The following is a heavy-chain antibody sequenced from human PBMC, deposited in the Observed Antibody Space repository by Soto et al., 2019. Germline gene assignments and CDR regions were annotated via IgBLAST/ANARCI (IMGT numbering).Heavy chain of an antibody. CDR3: ARSIVVVTALDY. V-gene: IGHV3-74*01. Sequence: GGSLRLSCAASGFTFSNYYMHWVRQAPGKGPVWVSRISSDGTTITYADSVKGRFTISRDNAKNTLYLQVNSLRADDTAVYYCARSIVVVTALDYWGQGTLVTVSS. D-gene: IGHD2-21*02. J-gene: IGHJ4*02. CDR2: ISSDGTTI. CDR1: GFTFSNYY.